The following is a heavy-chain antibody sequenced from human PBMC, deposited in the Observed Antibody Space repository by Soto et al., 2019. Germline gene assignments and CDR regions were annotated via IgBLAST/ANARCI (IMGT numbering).Heavy chain of an antibody. D-gene: IGHD3-10*01. CDR3: ARGNYYGYYFDY. Sequence: PGGSLRLSCAASGFTFSSYAMHWVRQAPGKGLEWVAVISYDGSNKYYADSVKGRFTISRDNSKNTLYLQMNSLRAEDTAVYYCARGNYYGYYFDYWGQGTLVTVSS. CDR2: ISYDGSNK. CDR1: GFTFSSYA. J-gene: IGHJ4*02. V-gene: IGHV3-30-3*01.